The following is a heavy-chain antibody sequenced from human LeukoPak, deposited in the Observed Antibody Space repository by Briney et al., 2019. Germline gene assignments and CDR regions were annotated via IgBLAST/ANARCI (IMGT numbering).Heavy chain of an antibody. CDR2: INTNRGGT. Sequence: ASVKVSCKASGYTFTGHLMHWVRHAPGQGLEWMGRINTNRGGTNYAQKFQDRVTMTRDTSISTAYMELSSLRSDDTAVYYWAREGAGRDYGDSPMMDYWGQGSLVTVSS. D-gene: IGHD4-17*01. CDR1: GYTFTGHL. V-gene: IGHV1-2*06. CDR3: AREGAGRDYGDSPMMDY. J-gene: IGHJ4*02.